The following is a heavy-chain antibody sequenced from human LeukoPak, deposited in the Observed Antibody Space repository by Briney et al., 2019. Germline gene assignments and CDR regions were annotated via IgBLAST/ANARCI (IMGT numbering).Heavy chain of an antibody. CDR1: SGSISSYY. Sequence: TASETLSLTCSVSSGSISSYYWSWIRQPPGKGLKWIGYIYYSGSTNYNPSLKSRVTISVDTSKNQFSLKLSSVTAADTAVYYCARVIAAAGTNWYFDLWGRGTLVTVSS. CDR2: IYYSGST. CDR3: ARVIAAAGTNWYFDL. V-gene: IGHV4-59*01. D-gene: IGHD6-13*01. J-gene: IGHJ2*01.